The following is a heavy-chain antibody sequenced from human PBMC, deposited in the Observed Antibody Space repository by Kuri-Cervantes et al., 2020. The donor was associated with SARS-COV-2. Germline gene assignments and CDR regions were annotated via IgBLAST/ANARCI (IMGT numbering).Heavy chain of an antibody. V-gene: IGHV1-18*01. D-gene: IGHD3-3*01. CDR2: ISAYNGNT. Sequence: ASVKVSCKASGYTFTSYGISWVRQAPGQGLEWMGWISAYNGNTNYAQKLQGRVTMTTDTSTSTAYMELRSLRPDDTAVYYCARGRGQVITIFGVDPWRGGWFDPWGQGTLVTVSS. J-gene: IGHJ5*02. CDR1: GYTFTSYG. CDR3: ARGRGQVITIFGVDPWRGGWFDP.